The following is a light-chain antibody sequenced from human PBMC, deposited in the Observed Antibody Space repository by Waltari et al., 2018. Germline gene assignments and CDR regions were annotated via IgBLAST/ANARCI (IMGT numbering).Light chain of an antibody. Sequence: QSALTQPASVSGSPGQSITISCAGSRSDVGTYDLVSWYQQHPGKAPKPLIYEVTKRPSGLPDRFSGSKSGNTASLTISGLQAADEADYYCCSCAGVTPYVLFGGGTKVTVL. CDR2: EVT. J-gene: IGLJ2*01. V-gene: IGLV2-23*02. CDR1: RSDVGTYDL. CDR3: CSCAGVTPYVL.